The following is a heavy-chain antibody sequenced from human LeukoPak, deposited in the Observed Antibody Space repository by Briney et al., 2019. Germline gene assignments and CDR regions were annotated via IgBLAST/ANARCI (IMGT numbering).Heavy chain of an antibody. D-gene: IGHD3-3*01. CDR1: GFTFSSYS. V-gene: IGHV3-21*01. Sequence: GGSLRLSCAASGFTFSSYSMNWVRQAPGKGLEWVSSISSSSSYIYYADSVKGRFTISRDNAKNSLYLQMNSLRAEDTAVYYCASTNDFWSGSPLDYWGQGTLVTVSS. CDR3: ASTNDFWSGSPLDY. CDR2: ISSSSSYI. J-gene: IGHJ4*02.